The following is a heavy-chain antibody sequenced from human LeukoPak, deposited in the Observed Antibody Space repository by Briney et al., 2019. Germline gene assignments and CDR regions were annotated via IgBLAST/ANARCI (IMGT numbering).Heavy chain of an antibody. D-gene: IGHD3-22*01. CDR1: GFTFSDYY. V-gene: IGHV3-23*01. CDR2: ISSSGGST. CDR3: AKDPRRNYYDSSGYLVY. J-gene: IGHJ4*02. Sequence: GGSLRLSCVASGFTFSDYYMSWIRQAPGKGLEWVSAISSSGGSTYYADSVKGRFTISRDNSKSTLYLQMNSLRAEDTAVYYCAKDPRRNYYDSSGYLVYWGQGTLVTVSS.